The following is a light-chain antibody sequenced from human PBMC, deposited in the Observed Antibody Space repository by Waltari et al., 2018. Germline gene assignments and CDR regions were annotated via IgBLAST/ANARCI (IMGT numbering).Light chain of an antibody. Sequence: DIQMTQSPSSLSASVGDRVTITCRASKSISTYLNWYQQKPGKAPKLLISDTSSLQSGVPSRFSGRGSGTDFTLTISSLQAEDLATYYCQQSYSPLSTFGQGTKVEIK. V-gene: IGKV1-39*01. CDR3: QQSYSPLST. J-gene: IGKJ1*01. CDR1: KSISTY. CDR2: DTS.